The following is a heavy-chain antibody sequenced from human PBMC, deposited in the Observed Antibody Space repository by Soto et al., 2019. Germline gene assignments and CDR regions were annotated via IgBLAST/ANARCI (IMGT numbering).Heavy chain of an antibody. CDR3: AKSPITMVRGVIPYYFDY. V-gene: IGHV3-23*01. CDR1: GFTFSSYA. D-gene: IGHD3-10*01. Sequence: EVQLLEPGGGLVQPGGSLRLSCAASGFTFSSYAMSWVRQAPGKGLEWVSAISGSGGSTYYADSVKGRFTISRDNSKNTLYLQMNSLRAEDTAVYYCAKSPITMVRGVIPYYFDYWGQGTLVTVSS. CDR2: ISGSGGST. J-gene: IGHJ4*02.